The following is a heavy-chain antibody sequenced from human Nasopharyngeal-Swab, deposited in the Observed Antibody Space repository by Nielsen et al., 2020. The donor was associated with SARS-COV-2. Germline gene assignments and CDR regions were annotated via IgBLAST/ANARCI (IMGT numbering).Heavy chain of an antibody. CDR2: LSGSGGST. V-gene: IGHV3-23*01. CDR1: GFTFSSYA. J-gene: IGHJ4*02. CDR3: AKDLGVESPLWFDY. D-gene: IGHD4-23*01. Sequence: GESLKISCTASGFTFSSYAISWVRQAPGKGLEWVSELSGSGGSTYYAESVKGRFTISRDNSKNTLYLQMSSLRAEDTAIYYCAKDLGVESPLWFDYWGQGTLLTVSS.